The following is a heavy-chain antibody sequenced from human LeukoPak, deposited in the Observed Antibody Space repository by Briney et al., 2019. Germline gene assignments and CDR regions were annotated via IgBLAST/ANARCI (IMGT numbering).Heavy chain of an antibody. CDR3: ARQRYHDS. CDR2: IKQDGSEK. J-gene: IGHJ4*02. V-gene: IGHV3-7*01. D-gene: IGHD2-2*01. CDR1: GFTFSSYW. Sequence: QPGGSLRLSCATSGFTFSSYWMSWVRQAPGKGLEWVANIKQDGSEKNYLDSVKGRFTISRDNAKNSLYLQMNGLRAEDTAVYYCARQRYHDSWGQGTLVTVSS.